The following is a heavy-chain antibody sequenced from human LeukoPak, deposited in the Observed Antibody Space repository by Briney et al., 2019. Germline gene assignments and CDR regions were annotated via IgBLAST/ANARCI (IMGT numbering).Heavy chain of an antibody. V-gene: IGHV1-58*01. D-gene: IGHD6-19*01. CDR3: AAFGSSGWWAFNYFDY. CDR1: GFTFTSSA. J-gene: IGHJ4*02. CDR2: IVVGSGNT. Sequence: TSVKVSCEASGFTFTSSAVQWVRQARGQRLEWIGWIVVGSGNTNYAQKFQERVTITRDMSTSTAYMELSSLRSEDTAVYYCAAFGSSGWWAFNYFDYWGQGTLVTVSS.